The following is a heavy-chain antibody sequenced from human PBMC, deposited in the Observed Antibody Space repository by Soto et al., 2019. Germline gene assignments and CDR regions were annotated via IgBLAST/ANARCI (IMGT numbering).Heavy chain of an antibody. CDR3: ARGPRGYVYYHGMDV. CDR2: IDTSGTT. D-gene: IGHD3-16*01. V-gene: IGHV4-4*07. Sequence: PSETRSLTWTVSGGSISRYCVSWSRESAGKGLEWIGRIDTSGTTNYNPSLKSRVTMSVDASKSQFSLNLSSVTAADTAVYYCARGPRGYVYYHGMDVWGQGTTVTVSS. J-gene: IGHJ6*02. CDR1: GGSISRYC.